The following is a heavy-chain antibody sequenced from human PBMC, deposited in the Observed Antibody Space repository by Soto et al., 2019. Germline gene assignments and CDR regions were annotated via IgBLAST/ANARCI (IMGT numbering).Heavy chain of an antibody. CDR2: IVPIFGTA. J-gene: IGHJ3*02. V-gene: IGHV1-69*13. D-gene: IGHD1-26*01. Sequence: SVKVSCKASGGTFRSYSISWVLQAPGEGLEWMGGIVPIFGTANYAQKFQGRVTITADESTSTAYMELSSLRSEDTAVYYCARDRGGAGDAFDIWGQGTMVTVSS. CDR3: ARDRGGAGDAFDI. CDR1: GGTFRSYS.